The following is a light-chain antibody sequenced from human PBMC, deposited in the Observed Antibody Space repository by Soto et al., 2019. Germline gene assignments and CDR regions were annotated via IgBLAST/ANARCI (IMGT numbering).Light chain of an antibody. CDR1: SSDVGGHNY. CDR3: SSYTSSTTLV. Sequence: QSDLTQPASVSGSPGQSITISCTGTSSDVGGHNYVSWYQQYPGKAPNLIISEVTNRPSGVSNRFSGSKSGNTASLTISGLQAEDEADYYCSSYTSSTTLVFGGGTKLTVL. V-gene: IGLV2-14*01. CDR2: EVT. J-gene: IGLJ3*02.